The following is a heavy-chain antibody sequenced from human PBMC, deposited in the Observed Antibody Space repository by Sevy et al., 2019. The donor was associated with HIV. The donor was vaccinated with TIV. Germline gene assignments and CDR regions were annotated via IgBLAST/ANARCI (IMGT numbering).Heavy chain of an antibody. CDR2: IYPDDSDT. CDR1: GYRFTSYW. Sequence: GESLKISCKASGYRFTSYWIGWVRQMPGKGLQWMGIIYPDDSDTRYSPSFQGQVIISADKSINTAYLQWSSLKASDTAMYFCARRSYDTNCYPQYFFDSWGQGTLVTVSS. CDR3: ARRSYDTNCYPQYFFDS. V-gene: IGHV5-51*01. J-gene: IGHJ4*02. D-gene: IGHD3-22*01.